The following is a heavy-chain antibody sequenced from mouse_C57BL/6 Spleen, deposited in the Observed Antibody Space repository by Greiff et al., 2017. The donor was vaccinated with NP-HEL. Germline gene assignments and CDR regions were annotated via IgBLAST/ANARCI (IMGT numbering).Heavy chain of an antibody. CDR1: GFTFSSYA. J-gene: IGHJ1*03. CDR2: ISSGGDYI. Sequence: EVMLVESGEGLVKPGGSLKLSCAASGFTFSSYAMSWVRQTPEKRLEWVAYISSGGDYIYYADTVKGRFTISRDNARNTLYLQMSSLKSEDTAMYYCTRDPSHYYGSSYGYFDVWGTGTTVTVSS. CDR3: TRDPSHYYGSSYGYFDV. V-gene: IGHV5-9-1*02. D-gene: IGHD1-1*01.